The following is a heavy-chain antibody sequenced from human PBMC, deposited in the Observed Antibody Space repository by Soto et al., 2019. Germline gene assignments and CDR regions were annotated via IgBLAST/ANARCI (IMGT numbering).Heavy chain of an antibody. CDR2: ISSSSSYI. J-gene: IGHJ4*02. CDR1: GFTFSSYS. V-gene: IGHV3-21*01. D-gene: IGHD3-3*01. CDR3: ARVTPGIFYDFWSGYFRFEH. Sequence: PGGSLRLSCAASGFTFSSYSMNWVRQAPGKGLEWVSSISSSSSYIYYADSVKGRFTISRDNAKNSLYLQMNSLRAEDTAVYYCARVTPGIFYDFWSGYFRFEHWGQGTLVTVSS.